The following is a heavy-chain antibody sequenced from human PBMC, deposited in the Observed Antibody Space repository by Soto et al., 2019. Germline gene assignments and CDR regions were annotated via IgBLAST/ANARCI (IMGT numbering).Heavy chain of an antibody. CDR3: ARDQLEGNWFDP. V-gene: IGHV4-30-2*01. CDR2: IDHSGRT. D-gene: IGHD1-1*01. Sequence: QLQLQESGSGLVKPSQTLSLTCAVSGGSISSGGYSWNWIRQPLGKGLEWIGYIDHSGRTHYNPPLKRRGTLSVHKSNNQFSLTLTSVTAADTAVYYCARDQLEGNWFDPWGQGTLVTVSS. J-gene: IGHJ5*02. CDR1: GGSISSGGYS.